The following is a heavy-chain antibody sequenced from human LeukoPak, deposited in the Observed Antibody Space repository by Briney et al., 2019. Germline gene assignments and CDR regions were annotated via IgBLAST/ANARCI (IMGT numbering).Heavy chain of an antibody. V-gene: IGHV3-7*01. CDR2: IKQDGSDK. J-gene: IGHJ6*02. D-gene: IGHD5-18*01. CDR3: ARGEFAWIQGSYGMNV. Sequence: GGSLRLSCAASGFTFSDYWMSWVRQAPAKGPEWVANIKQDGSDKYSVDSVKGRFTISRDNAKNALYLQMNSLRAEDTAVYYCARGEFAWIQGSYGMNVWGQGTTVTVSS. CDR1: GFTFSDYW.